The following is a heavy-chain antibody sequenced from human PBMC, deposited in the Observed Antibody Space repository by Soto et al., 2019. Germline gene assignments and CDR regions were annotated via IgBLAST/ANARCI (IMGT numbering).Heavy chain of an antibody. J-gene: IGHJ4*02. CDR1: GYAFTTYG. D-gene: IGHD6-6*01. Sequence: QVHLVQSGAEVKKPGASVKVSCKGSGYAFTTYGITWVRQAPGQGLEWMGWISAHNGNTNYAQKLQGRVTGTLDTSTSTAYMELMRLRADGTAVYYCARGRDGDYWGQGAVVNGSS. CDR2: ISAHNGNT. CDR3: ARGRDGDY. V-gene: IGHV1-18*01.